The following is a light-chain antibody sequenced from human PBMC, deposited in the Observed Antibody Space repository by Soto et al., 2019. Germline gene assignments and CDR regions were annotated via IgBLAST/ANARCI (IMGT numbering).Light chain of an antibody. CDR2: DVT. CDR3: SSYTSSSTYV. J-gene: IGLJ1*01. CDR1: SSDVGAYDY. Sequence: QSVLTQPASVSGSPGQSIAIACTGTSSDVGAYDYVSWYRQHPGKAPKVMIYDVTNRPSGVSNRFSGSKSGNTASLTISGLQAEDEADYYCSSYTSSSTYVFGTGTKVTVL. V-gene: IGLV2-14*01.